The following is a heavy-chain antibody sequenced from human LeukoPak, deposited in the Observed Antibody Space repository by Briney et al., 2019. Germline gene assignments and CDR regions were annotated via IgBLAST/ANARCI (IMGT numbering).Heavy chain of an antibody. Sequence: GGSLRLSCAASGFIFDDYGMSWVRQAPGKGLGWVSGINWNGGSTGYADSVKGRFTISRDNAKNSLYLQMNSLRAEDTALYHCARAMTTVTTYGGAFDIWGQGTMVTVSS. CDR1: GFIFDDYG. D-gene: IGHD4-17*01. CDR3: ARAMTTVTTYGGAFDI. V-gene: IGHV3-20*01. CDR2: INWNGGST. J-gene: IGHJ3*02.